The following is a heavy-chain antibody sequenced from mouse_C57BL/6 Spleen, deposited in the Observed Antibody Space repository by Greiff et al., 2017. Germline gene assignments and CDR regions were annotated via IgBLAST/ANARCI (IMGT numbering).Heavy chain of an antibody. Sequence: VQLQQSGPELVKPGASVKISCKASGYTFTDYYMNWVKQSHGKSLEWIGDINPNNGGTSYNQKFKGKAYMELRSLTSEDSAVYYCSTLYGGNYFDYWGQGTTLTVSS. CDR3: STLYGGNYFDY. CDR1: GYTFTDYY. V-gene: IGHV1-26*01. J-gene: IGHJ2*01. CDR2: INPNNGGT. D-gene: IGHD1-1*01.